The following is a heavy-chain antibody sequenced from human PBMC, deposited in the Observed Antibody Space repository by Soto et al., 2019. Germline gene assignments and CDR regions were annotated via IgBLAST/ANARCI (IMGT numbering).Heavy chain of an antibody. CDR2: ISYDGSNK. CDR1: GFTFSSHG. D-gene: IGHD3-10*01. J-gene: IGHJ4*02. CDR3: ARDRPMGHY. Sequence: PGGSLRLSCAASGFTFSSHGMHWVRQAPGKGLEWVAVISYDGSNKYYADSVKGRFTISRDNAKNSLYLQMNSLRAEDTAVYYCARDRPMGHYWGQGTLVTVSS. V-gene: IGHV3-30*03.